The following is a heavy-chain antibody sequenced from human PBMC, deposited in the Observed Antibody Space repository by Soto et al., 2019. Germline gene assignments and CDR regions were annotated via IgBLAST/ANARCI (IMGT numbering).Heavy chain of an antibody. Sequence: ETLCVTWSVAGGSSIDTDDYWSWIRQPPGKGLEWIATIHDRGSTYYNLFLQSRVTISVDTSKNLFSLSLTSVTAAETAIYYCARHLLVAKAGRFDPWGPRTMV. V-gene: IGHV4-39*01. CDR2: IHDRGST. CDR1: GGSSIDTDDY. CDR3: ARHLLVAKAGRFDP. D-gene: IGHD6-13*01. J-gene: IGHJ5*02.